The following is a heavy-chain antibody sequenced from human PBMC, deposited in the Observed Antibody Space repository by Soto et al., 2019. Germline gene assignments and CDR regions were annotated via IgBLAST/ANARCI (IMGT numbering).Heavy chain of an antibody. D-gene: IGHD3-3*01. CDR3: ARWSYLDY. V-gene: IGHV3-23*01. J-gene: IGHJ4*02. CDR1: GFSFGSYA. CDR2: ISGSDGKT. Sequence: GGSRRLSCEASGFSFGSYALSWVRQAPGKGLEWVSTISGSDGKTFYADSVKGRFSISRDTSQSTLYLQMNSLRADDTAMYYCARWSYLDYWGQGTRVTVSS.